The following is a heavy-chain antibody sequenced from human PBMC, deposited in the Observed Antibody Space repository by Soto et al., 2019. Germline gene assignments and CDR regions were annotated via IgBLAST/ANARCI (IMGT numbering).Heavy chain of an antibody. Sequence: GGSLRLSCAASGFTFSSYAMHWVRQAPGKGLEWVAVISYDGSNKYYADSVKGRFTISRDNSKNTLYLQMNSLRAEDTAVYYCARDKLYYYDSSGYYQFDYWGQGTLVTVSS. CDR3: ARDKLYYYDSSGYYQFDY. CDR2: ISYDGSNK. V-gene: IGHV3-30-3*01. D-gene: IGHD3-22*01. CDR1: GFTFSSYA. J-gene: IGHJ4*02.